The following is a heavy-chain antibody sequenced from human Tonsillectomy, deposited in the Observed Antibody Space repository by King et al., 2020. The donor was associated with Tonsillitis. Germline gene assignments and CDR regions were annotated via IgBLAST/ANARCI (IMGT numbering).Heavy chain of an antibody. CDR1: GGSISSYY. D-gene: IGHD3-16*01. V-gene: IGHV4-59*01. CDR2: IYYSGST. J-gene: IGHJ3*02. Sequence: VQLQESGPGLVKPSETLSLTCTVSGGSISSYYWSWIRQPPGKGLEWIGNIYYSGSTNCNASLKSRVTISVDTSKKQFSLKLSSVTAAETAVYYCARGGTYYLDSNALGDDAFVIWGQGTMVTVSS. CDR3: ARGGTYYLDSNALGDDAFVI.